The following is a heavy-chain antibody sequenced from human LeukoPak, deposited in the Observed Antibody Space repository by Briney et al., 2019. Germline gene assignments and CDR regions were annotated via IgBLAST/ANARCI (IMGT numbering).Heavy chain of an antibody. CDR2: ISGSGGST. D-gene: IGHD2-2*01. CDR1: GFTFSSYA. V-gene: IGHV3-23*01. J-gene: IGHJ4*02. CDR3: AKDGETYCSSTSCKPDY. Sequence: PGGSLRLSCAASGFTFSSYAMSWVRQAPGKGLEWVSAISGSGGSTYYADSVKGRFTISRGNSKNTLYLQMNSLRAEDTAVYYCAKDGETYCSSTSCKPDYWGQGTLVTVSS.